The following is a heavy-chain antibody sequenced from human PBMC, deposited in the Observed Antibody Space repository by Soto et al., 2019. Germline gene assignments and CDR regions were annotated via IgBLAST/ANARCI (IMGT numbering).Heavy chain of an antibody. V-gene: IGHV1-3*01. Sequence: ASVKVSCKASGYTFTSYAMHWVRQAPGQRLEWMGWINAGNGNTKYSQKFQGRVTITRDTSASTAYMELSSLRSEDTAVYYCARSPLRITIFGVVHPPSNCFDPWGQGTLVKVSS. J-gene: IGHJ5*02. CDR1: GYTFTSYA. CDR2: INAGNGNT. CDR3: ARSPLRITIFGVVHPPSNCFDP. D-gene: IGHD3-3*01.